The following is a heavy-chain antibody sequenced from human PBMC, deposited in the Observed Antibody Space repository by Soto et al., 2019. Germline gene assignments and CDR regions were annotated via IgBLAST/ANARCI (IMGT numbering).Heavy chain of an antibody. D-gene: IGHD2-2*01. J-gene: IGHJ5*02. CDR2: IYYSGST. Sequence: NPSETLSLTCTVSGGSISSSSYYWGWLRQPPGKGLEWIGSIYYSGSTYYNPSLKCRVTISINTSKNQMSLELTSVTAADTAVYYFARHSGPYASSWFDAWGQGTLVTVSS. CDR3: ARHSGPYASSWFDA. CDR1: GGSISSSSYY. V-gene: IGHV4-39*01.